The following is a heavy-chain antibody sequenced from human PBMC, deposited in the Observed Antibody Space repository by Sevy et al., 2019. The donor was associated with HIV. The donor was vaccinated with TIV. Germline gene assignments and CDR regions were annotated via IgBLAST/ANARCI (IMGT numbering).Heavy chain of an antibody. CDR2: ISGSGGST. J-gene: IGHJ4*02. Sequence: GGSLRLSCAASGFTFSSYAMSWVRQAPGKGLEWVSAISGSGGSTYYADSVKGRFTISRDNSKNTLYLQMNSLRAEDTAVYYCAKASGGDRGRGVVPAAMRYFDYWGQRTLVTVSS. CDR3: AKASGGDRGRGVVPAAMRYFDY. CDR1: GFTFSSYA. V-gene: IGHV3-23*01. D-gene: IGHD2-2*01.